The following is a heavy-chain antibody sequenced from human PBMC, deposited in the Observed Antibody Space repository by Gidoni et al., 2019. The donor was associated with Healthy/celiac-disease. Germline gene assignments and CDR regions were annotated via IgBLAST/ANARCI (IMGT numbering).Heavy chain of an antibody. Sequence: QVQLQESGPGLVKPSGTLSLTCAVSGGSISSSNWWSWVRQPPGKWLDGIGEIYHSGSTNYNPSLKCRVTIAVDKSKNQFSLKLSSVTAAETAGYYCARERAGTCDYLGQGTLVTVSS. CDR2: IYHSGST. CDR3: ARERAGTCDY. CDR1: GGSISSSNW. V-gene: IGHV4-4*02. J-gene: IGHJ4*02. D-gene: IGHD6-13*01.